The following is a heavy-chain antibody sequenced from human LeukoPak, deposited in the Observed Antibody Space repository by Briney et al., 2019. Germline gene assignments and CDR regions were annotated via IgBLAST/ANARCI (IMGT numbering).Heavy chain of an antibody. D-gene: IGHD3-9*01. V-gene: IGHV1-24*01. CDR1: GYTLTELS. CDR3: ATETRYFDWLFY. CDR2: FDPEDGET. Sequence: ASVKVSCKVSGYTLTELSMHWVRQAPGKGPEWMGGFDPEDGETIYAQKFQGRVTMTEDTSTDTAYMELSSLRSEDTAVYYCATETRYFDWLFYWGQGTLVTVSS. J-gene: IGHJ4*02.